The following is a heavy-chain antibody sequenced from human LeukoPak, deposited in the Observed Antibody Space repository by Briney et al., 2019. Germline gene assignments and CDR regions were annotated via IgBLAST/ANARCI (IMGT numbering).Heavy chain of an antibody. V-gene: IGHV4-34*01. D-gene: IGHD1-26*01. J-gene: IGHJ4*02. CDR2: INHSGST. Sequence: SETLSLTCAVYGGSFSGYYWSWIRQPPGKGLEWIGEINHSGSTNYNPSLKSRVTISVDTSKNQFSLKLSSVTAADTAVYYCARFEGAWERGPYFDYWGQGTLVTVSS. CDR1: GGSFSGYY. CDR3: ARFEGAWERGPYFDY.